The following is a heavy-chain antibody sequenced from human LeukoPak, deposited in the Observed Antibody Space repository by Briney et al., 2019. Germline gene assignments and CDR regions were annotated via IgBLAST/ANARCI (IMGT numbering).Heavy chain of an antibody. D-gene: IGHD2-15*01. CDR3: ARDPGDCSGGSCYYYMDV. Sequence: ASVNLSCKASGYTFTSYYINWVRQATGQGLEWVGCMKPSTGDTGYAQKFQGRVTMTRDMSTSTVYMELSSLRSEDTSVYYCARDPGDCSGGSCYYYMDVWGKGTTVTVSS. CDR1: GYTFTSYY. V-gene: IGHV1-8*01. J-gene: IGHJ6*03. CDR2: MKPSTGDT.